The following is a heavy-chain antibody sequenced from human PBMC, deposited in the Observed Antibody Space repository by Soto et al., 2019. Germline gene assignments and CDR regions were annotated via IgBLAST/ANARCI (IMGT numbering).Heavy chain of an antibody. Sequence: GSLRLSCAASGSTFSSYAMSWVRQAPGKGLEWVSAISGSGGSTYYADSVKGRFTISRDNSKNTLYLQMNSLRAEDTAVYYCAKVNRCYYYGLSFFDYWGQGTLVTVSS. CDR3: AKVNRCYYYGLSFFDY. CDR2: ISGSGGST. J-gene: IGHJ4*02. D-gene: IGHD3-22*01. CDR1: GSTFSSYA. V-gene: IGHV3-23*01.